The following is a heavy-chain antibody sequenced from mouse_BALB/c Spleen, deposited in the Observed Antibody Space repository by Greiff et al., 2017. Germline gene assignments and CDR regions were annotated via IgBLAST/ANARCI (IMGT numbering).Heavy chain of an antibody. Sequence: EVKLVESGGGLVKPGGSLKLSCAASGFTFSSYAMSWVRQTPEKRLEWVASISSGGSTYYPDSVKSRYTISRDNAKNTLYLQMSSMKSEDTAVYYCAREIAYWGQGTLVTVSA. CDR3: AREIAY. V-gene: IGHV5-6-5*01. CDR2: ISSGGST. CDR1: GFTFSSYA. J-gene: IGHJ3*01.